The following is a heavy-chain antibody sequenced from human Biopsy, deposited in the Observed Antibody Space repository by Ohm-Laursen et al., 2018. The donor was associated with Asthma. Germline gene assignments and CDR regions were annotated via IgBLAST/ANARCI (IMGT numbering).Heavy chain of an antibody. Sequence: GSLRLSCTASGFIISDSYMSWIRLAPGKGLEWVSYISSSSSYTNYADSVRGRFTISRDNALNSLFLHMSSLRAEDTAIYYCATHYYDRSGFYFQLWGQGTLVSVSS. J-gene: IGHJ1*01. CDR2: ISSSSSYT. V-gene: IGHV3-11*06. CDR3: ATHYYDRSGFYFQL. CDR1: GFIISDSY. D-gene: IGHD3-22*01.